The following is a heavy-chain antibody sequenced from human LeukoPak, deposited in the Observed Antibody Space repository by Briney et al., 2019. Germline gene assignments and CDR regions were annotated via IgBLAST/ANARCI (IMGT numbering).Heavy chain of an antibody. V-gene: IGHV1-18*01. CDR2: ISAYNGNT. CDR3: ASTSMEVGATQFDY. J-gene: IGHJ4*02. D-gene: IGHD1-26*01. CDR1: GYTFFSFN. Sequence: GASVKVSCKASGYTFFSFNINWARQAPGQGLEWMGWISAYNGNTDHAQKFQGRVTMTTDTSTNTAYMELRSLRSDDTAVYFCASTSMEVGATQFDYWGQGTLVTVSS.